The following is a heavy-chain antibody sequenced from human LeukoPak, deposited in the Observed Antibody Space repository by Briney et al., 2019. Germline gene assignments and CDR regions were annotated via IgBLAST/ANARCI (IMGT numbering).Heavy chain of an antibody. CDR1: GFTFSSYA. D-gene: IGHD1-20*01. CDR3: AKGSYNWAYGGWFDP. J-gene: IGHJ5*02. V-gene: IGHV3-23*01. CDR2: ISGSGGST. Sequence: PGGSLRLSCAASGFTFSSYAMSWVRQAPGKGLEWVSAISGSGGSTYYADSVKGRLTISRDNSKNTLYLQMNSLRAEDTAVYYCAKGSYNWAYGGWFDPWGQGTLVTVSS.